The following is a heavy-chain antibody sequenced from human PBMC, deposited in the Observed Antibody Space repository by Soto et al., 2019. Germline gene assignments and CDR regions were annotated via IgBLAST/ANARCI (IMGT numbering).Heavy chain of an antibody. CDR1: SYTFTSYG. CDR3: ARGVEQQLNAVVYYYGMDV. CDR2: ISAYNGNT. J-gene: IGHJ6*02. D-gene: IGHD6-13*01. Sequence: GASVKVSCKASSYTFTSYGISWVRQAPGQGLEWMGWISAYNGNTNYAQKLQGRVTMTTDTSTSTAYMELRSLRSDDTAVYYCARGVEQQLNAVVYYYGMDVWGQGTTVTVSS. V-gene: IGHV1-18*01.